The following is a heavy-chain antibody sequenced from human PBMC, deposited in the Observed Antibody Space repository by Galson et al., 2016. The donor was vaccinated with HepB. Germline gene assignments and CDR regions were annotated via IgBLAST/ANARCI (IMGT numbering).Heavy chain of an antibody. J-gene: IGHJ4*02. CDR2: IYHSGSS. CDR1: GGSISSSNW. CDR3: ARPNWNYYYFDT. V-gene: IGHV4-4*02. Sequence: SETLSLTCAVSGGSISSSNWWNWVRQPPGKGLEWIGDIYHSGSSNYNPSLNSRVTISLDTSKNQFPLRLGSVTVADTAVYFCARPNWNYYYFDTWGQGTLVTVSS. D-gene: IGHD1-7*01.